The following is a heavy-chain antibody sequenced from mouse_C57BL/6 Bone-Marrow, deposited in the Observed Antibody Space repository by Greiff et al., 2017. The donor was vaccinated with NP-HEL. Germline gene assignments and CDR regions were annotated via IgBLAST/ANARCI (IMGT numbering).Heavy chain of an antibody. D-gene: IGHD1-1*01. CDR2: IYPGSSNT. CDR1: GCTFTDYY. CDR3: AREEGDYYSKNAMDY. Sequence: QVQLQQSGPELVKPGASVKISCKASGCTFTDYYMNWVKQRPGQGLEWIGWIYPGSSNTKYNENFKGKATLTVDTSSSTAYMQLSSLTSEDSEVYFCAREEGDYYSKNAMDYWSQGTSVTVSA. V-gene: IGHV1-84*01. J-gene: IGHJ4*01.